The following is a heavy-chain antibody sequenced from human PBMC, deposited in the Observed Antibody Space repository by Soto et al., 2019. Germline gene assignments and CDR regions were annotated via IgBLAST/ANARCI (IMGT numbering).Heavy chain of an antibody. D-gene: IGHD1-26*01. CDR3: ARWGWDGSSKRVYYYYGIDV. Sequence: QVQLVQSGAEVKKPGASVKVSCKASGYTFTSYGISWVRQAPGQGLEWMGWISAYNGNTNYAQKLQGRVTMTTDTTTSTAYMEVRSLRSDDTAVYYCARWGWDGSSKRVYYYYGIDVWGQGTSVTVSS. CDR2: ISAYNGNT. V-gene: IGHV1-18*01. J-gene: IGHJ6*02. CDR1: GYTFTSYG.